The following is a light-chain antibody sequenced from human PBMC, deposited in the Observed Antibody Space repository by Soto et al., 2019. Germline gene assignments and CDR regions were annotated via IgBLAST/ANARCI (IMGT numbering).Light chain of an antibody. V-gene: IGKV3-15*01. J-gene: IGKJ1*01. CDR3: QQYNDWPPWT. CDR2: GAS. CDR1: QSISSN. Sequence: IVMTQSPATLSVSPGQRATLSCRASQSISSNLAWYQQKPGQAPRLLIYGASTRATGIPARFSGSGSGTEFTLTISGLQSEDFAVYYCQQYNDWPPWTCGQGTKVEIK.